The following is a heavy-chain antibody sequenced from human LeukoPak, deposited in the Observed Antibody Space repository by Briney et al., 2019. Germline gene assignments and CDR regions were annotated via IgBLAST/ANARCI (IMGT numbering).Heavy chain of an antibody. J-gene: IGHJ4*02. D-gene: IGHD2-21*02. CDR3: ARDGVTHFDY. Sequence: SETLSLTCDVSGGSISGYYWSWTRQTAGEGLEWIGRVHTSGSTTYNPSLKSRVTISVDTSKNQFSLKLSSVTAADTAVYYCARDGVTHFDYWGQGTLVTVSS. CDR1: GGSISGYY. CDR2: VHTSGST. V-gene: IGHV4-4*07.